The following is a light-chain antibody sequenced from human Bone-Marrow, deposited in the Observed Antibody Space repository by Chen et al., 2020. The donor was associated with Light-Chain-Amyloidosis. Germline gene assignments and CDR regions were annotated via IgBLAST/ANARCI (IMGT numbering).Light chain of an antibody. Sequence: SYVRTQPSSVSVAPGQTATIACGGNNIGSTSVHWYQQTPGQAPLLVVYDDSDRPSGIPERLSGSNSGNTATLTISRVEAGDEADSYCQVWDRSSDRPVFGGGTKLPVL. CDR2: DDS. J-gene: IGLJ3*02. CDR1: NIGSTS. V-gene: IGLV3-21*02. CDR3: QVWDRSSDRPV.